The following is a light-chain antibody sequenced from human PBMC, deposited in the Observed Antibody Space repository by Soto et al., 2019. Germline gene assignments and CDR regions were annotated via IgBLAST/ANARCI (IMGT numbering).Light chain of an antibody. CDR2: DAS. CDR3: QQYNSYSLT. CDR1: QSISSW. J-gene: IGKJ4*01. Sequence: DIQMTQSPSTLSASVGDRVTITCRASQSISSWLAWYQQKPGKAPKVLIYDASSLESGVPSRFSGSGSGTEFNLTISSLQPDDFATYYCQQYNSYSLTFGGGTKVEIK. V-gene: IGKV1-5*01.